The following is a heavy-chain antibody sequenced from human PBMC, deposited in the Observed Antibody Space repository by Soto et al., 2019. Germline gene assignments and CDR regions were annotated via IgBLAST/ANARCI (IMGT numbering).Heavy chain of an antibody. D-gene: IGHD3-10*01. V-gene: IGHV4-39*01. CDR3: ARLFEGSYYIGHYFDY. CDR2: IYYSGST. J-gene: IGHJ4*02. CDR1: GGSISSSSYY. Sequence: QLQLQESGPGLVKPSETLSLTCTVSGGSISSSSYYWGWIRQPPGKGLEWIGSIYYSGSTYYNPSLRSRVTISGDTSKNQFSLKVSAVTGADTAVYYCARLFEGSYYIGHYFDYWGQGTLVTVSS.